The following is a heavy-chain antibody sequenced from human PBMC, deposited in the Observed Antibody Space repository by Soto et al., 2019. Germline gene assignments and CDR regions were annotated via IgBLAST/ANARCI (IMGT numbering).Heavy chain of an antibody. V-gene: IGHV1-69*02. Sequence: QVQLVQSGAEVKKPGSSVKVSCKASGGTFSSYTISWVRQAPGQGLEWMGRIIPILGIANYAQKFQGRVTITADKSTSTAYMELSSLRSEDTAVYCCARTGSGYDSDYWGQGTLVTVSS. D-gene: IGHD5-12*01. CDR3: ARTGSGYDSDY. CDR1: GGTFSSYT. J-gene: IGHJ4*02. CDR2: IIPILGIA.